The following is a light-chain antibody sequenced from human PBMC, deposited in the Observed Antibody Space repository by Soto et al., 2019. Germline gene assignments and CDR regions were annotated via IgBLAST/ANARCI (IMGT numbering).Light chain of an antibody. CDR2: EGS. J-gene: IGLJ2*01. V-gene: IGLV2-23*01. CDR1: SSDVGSYNL. CDR3: CSYAGTVV. Sequence: QSALTQPASVSGSPGQSITISCTGTSSDVGSYNLVSWYRQHPGKAPKLMIYEGSKRPSGVSNRFSGSKSGNTASLTISGLQAEDEADYYCCSYAGTVVFGGGTQLTVL.